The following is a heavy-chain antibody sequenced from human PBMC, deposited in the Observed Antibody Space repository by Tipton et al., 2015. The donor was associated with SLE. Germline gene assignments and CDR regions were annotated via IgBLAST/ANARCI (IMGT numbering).Heavy chain of an antibody. CDR2: ISSNGGST. V-gene: IGHV3-64*04. J-gene: IGHJ6*02. CDR1: GFTFSSYA. D-gene: IGHD1-7*01. CDR3: AKGRSELRGYYYYGMDV. Sequence: SLRLSCSASGFTFSSYAMHWVRQAPGKGLEYVSAISSNGGSTYYADSVKGRFTISRDNSKNTLYLQMNSLRAEDTAVYYCAKGRSELRGYYYYGMDVWGQGTTVTVSS.